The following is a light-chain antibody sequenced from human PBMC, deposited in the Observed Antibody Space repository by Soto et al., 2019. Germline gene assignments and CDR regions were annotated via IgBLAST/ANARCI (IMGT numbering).Light chain of an antibody. CDR2: YNN. CDR1: SSNIGSNT. CDR3: AAWDDSLNGHVV. V-gene: IGLV1-44*01. J-gene: IGLJ2*01. Sequence: QAVVTQPPSASGTPGQRVTISCSGSSSNIGSNTVNWYQQLPGTAPKLLIYYNNQRPSGVPDRFSGSKSGTSGSLAISGLQSEDEADYYCAAWDDSLNGHVVFGGGTKVTVL.